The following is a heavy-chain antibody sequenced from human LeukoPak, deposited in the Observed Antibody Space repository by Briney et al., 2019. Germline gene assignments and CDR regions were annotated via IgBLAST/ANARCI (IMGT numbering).Heavy chain of an antibody. D-gene: IGHD6-19*01. V-gene: IGHV5-51*01. Sequence: GESLQISSKGPGSSFTSYWIGWVRQMPGKGLEWMGIIYPGDSDTRYIPSFQGQVTISADKSISTACLQWNSLKASDTAMYYCARQVAGTALFDWGQGTLVTVSS. CDR2: IYPGDSDT. CDR3: ARQVAGTALFD. J-gene: IGHJ4*02. CDR1: GSSFTSYW.